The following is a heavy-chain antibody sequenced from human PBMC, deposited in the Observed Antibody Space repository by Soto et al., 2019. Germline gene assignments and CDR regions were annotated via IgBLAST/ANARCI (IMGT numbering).Heavy chain of an antibody. V-gene: IGHV4-59*01. Sequence: PSETLSLTCTVSGGSISSYYWSWIRQPPGKGLEWIGYIYYSGSTNYNPSLKSRVTISVDTSKNQFSLKLSSVTAADTAVYYCARLRSITIFGGYFDYWGQGTLVTVSS. CDR1: GGSISSYY. CDR3: ARLRSITIFGGYFDY. D-gene: IGHD3-3*01. CDR2: IYYSGST. J-gene: IGHJ4*02.